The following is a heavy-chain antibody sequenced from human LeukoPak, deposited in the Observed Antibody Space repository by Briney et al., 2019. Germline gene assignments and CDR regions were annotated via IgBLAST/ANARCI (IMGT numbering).Heavy chain of an antibody. J-gene: IGHJ5*02. CDR3: ARDSEVPAAIWGYNWFDP. D-gene: IGHD2-2*02. CDR1: GGSISSGDYY. Sequence: PSETLSLTXTVSGGSISSGDYYWSGIRQPPGKGLEWIGYIYYSGSTYYNPSLKSRVTISVDTSKNQFSLKLSSVTVADTAVYYCARDSEVPAAIWGYNWFDPWGQGTLVTVSS. CDR2: IYYSGST. V-gene: IGHV4-30-4*08.